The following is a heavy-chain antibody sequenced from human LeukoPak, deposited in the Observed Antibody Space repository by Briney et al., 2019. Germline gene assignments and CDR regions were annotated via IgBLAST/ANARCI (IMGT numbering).Heavy chain of an antibody. CDR2: IYYSGST. CDR3: ARDHLANLASRLFDP. D-gene: IGHD3-3*01. V-gene: IGHV4-39*07. CDR1: GGSISSSSYY. J-gene: IGHJ5*02. Sequence: SETLSLTCTVSGGSISSSSYYWGWIRQPPGKGLEWIGGIYYSGSTYYNPSLKSRVTISVDTSKNQFSLKLSFVTAADTAVYYCARDHLANLASRLFDPWGQGSLVTVSS.